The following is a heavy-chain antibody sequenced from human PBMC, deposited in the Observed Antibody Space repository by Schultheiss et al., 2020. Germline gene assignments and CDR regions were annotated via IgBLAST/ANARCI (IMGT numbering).Heavy chain of an antibody. J-gene: IGHJ6*02. CDR2: ISYDGSNK. Sequence: GGSLRLSCAASGFTFSSYGMHWVRQAPGKGLEWVAVISYDGSNKYYADSVKGRFTISRDNSKNTLYLQMNSLRAEDTAVYYCAKGGYSSGPSVWGQGTTVTVSS. D-gene: IGHD5-18*01. V-gene: IGHV3-30*18. CDR1: GFTFSSYG. CDR3: AKGGYSSGPSV.